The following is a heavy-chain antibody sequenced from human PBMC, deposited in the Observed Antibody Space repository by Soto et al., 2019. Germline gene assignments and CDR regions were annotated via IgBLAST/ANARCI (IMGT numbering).Heavy chain of an antibody. J-gene: IGHJ4*02. CDR1: GGSISSSSYY. V-gene: IGHV4-39*01. D-gene: IGHD3-9*01. CDR3: ARGYYDILTGNFDY. Sequence: SETLSLTCTVSGGSISSSSYYWGWIRQPPGKGLEWIGSIYYSGSTYYNPSLKSRVTISVDTSKNQFSLKLSSVTAADTAVYYCARGYYDILTGNFDYWGQGTLVTVS. CDR2: IYYSGST.